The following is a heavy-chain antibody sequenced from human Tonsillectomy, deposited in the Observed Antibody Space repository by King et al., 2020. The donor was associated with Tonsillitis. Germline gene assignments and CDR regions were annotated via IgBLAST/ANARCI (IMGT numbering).Heavy chain of an antibody. CDR1: GFTFSRYW. CDR2: IKKDRSGK. V-gene: IGHV3-7*01. J-gene: IGHJ4*02. D-gene: IGHD1-14*01. CDR3: ARDAGKRDSYYFDY. Sequence: VQLVESGGGLVQPGGSLGLACGASGFTFSRYWVSWVRQAPGKGVEWVANIKKDRSGKYYVDSVRVRFTISRDNAKNSLYLQPNSLRAEDTAVYYCARDAGKRDSYYFDYWGQGTLVTVSS.